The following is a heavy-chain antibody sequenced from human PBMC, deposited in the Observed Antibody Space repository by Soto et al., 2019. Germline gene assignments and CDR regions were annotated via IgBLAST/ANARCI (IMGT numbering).Heavy chain of an antibody. J-gene: IGHJ3*02. CDR3: ARQVVTAIPGSDAFDI. D-gene: IGHD2-21*02. V-gene: IGHV5-51*01. Sequence: PGESLKISCKGSGYSFTSYWIGWVRQMPGKGLEWMGIIYPGDSDTRYSPSFQGQVTISADKSISTAYLQWSSLKASDTAMYYCARQVVTAIPGSDAFDIWGQGTMVTVSS. CDR2: IYPGDSDT. CDR1: GYSFTSYW.